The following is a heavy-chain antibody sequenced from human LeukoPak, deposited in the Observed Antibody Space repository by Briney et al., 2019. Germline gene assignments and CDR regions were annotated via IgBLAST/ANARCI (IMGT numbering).Heavy chain of an antibody. CDR1: GGSFRGYY. Sequence: SETLSLTCAVYGGSFRGYYWSWIRQPPGKGLEWIGEINHSGSTNYNPSLKSRVTISVDTSKNQFSLKLSSVTAADTAVYYCARGAMVRGVRGDYWGQGTLVTVSS. J-gene: IGHJ4*02. CDR3: ARGAMVRGVRGDY. CDR2: INHSGST. D-gene: IGHD3-10*01. V-gene: IGHV4-34*01.